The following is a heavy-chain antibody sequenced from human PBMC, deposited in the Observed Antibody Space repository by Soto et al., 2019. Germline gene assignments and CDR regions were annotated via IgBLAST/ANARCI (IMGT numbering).Heavy chain of an antibody. CDR1: GYTLTSSD. D-gene: IGHD3-10*01. V-gene: IGHV1-8*01. CDR2: MNPNTADR. CDR3: ARGSWFGDLGNFDYDLDV. J-gene: IGHJ6*02. Sequence: QVQLVQSGAEVKKPGASVKVSCKASGYTLTSSDINWVRQAPGQGLEWMGWMNPNTADRGYEQKXRGRFHRTGXTXXXTXNMGLRSLRSEDTAVYYCARGSWFGDLGNFDYDLDVWGQGTTVTVSS.